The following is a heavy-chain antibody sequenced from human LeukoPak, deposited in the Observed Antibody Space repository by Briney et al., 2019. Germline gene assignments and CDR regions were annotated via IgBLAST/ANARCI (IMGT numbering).Heavy chain of an antibody. Sequence: QPGGSLRLSGAASGFTFSSYGMHWVRQAPGKGLEWVAFIRYDGSNKYYADSVKGRFTISRDNSRNTLYLQMNSLRAEDTAVYYCAKEYCSGGSCLNYWGQGTLVTVSS. V-gene: IGHV3-30*02. D-gene: IGHD2-15*01. CDR3: AKEYCSGGSCLNY. CDR2: IRYDGSNK. CDR1: GFTFSSYG. J-gene: IGHJ4*02.